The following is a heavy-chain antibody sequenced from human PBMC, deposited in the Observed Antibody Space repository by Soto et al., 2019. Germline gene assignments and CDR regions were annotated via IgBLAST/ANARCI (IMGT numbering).Heavy chain of an antibody. CDR3: ARAPXPLWSGPHYYYYYGMDV. CDR2: ISAYNGNT. CDR1: GYTFTSYG. J-gene: IGHJ6*02. V-gene: IGHV1-18*01. D-gene: IGHD3-3*01. Sequence: ASVKVSCKASGYTFTSYGISWVRQAPGQGLEGMGWISAYNGNTNYAQKLQGRVTMTTDTSTSTAYMELRSLRSDDTAVYYCARAPXPLWSGPHYYYYYGMDVWGQGTTVTVSS.